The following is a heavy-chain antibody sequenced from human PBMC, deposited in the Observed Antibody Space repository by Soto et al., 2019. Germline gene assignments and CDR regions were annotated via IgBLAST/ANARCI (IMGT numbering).Heavy chain of an antibody. J-gene: IGHJ4*02. CDR2: INHSGST. CDR1: GGSFSGYY. D-gene: IGHD4-17*01. Sequence: QVQLQQWGAGLLKPSETLSLTCAVYGGSFSGYYWSWIRQPPGKGLEWIGEINHSGSTNYNPSLKSRVTISVDTSKNQCSLKRSSVTAADTAVYYCARGRVRRLDYWGQGTLVTVSS. V-gene: IGHV4-34*01. CDR3: ARGRVRRLDY.